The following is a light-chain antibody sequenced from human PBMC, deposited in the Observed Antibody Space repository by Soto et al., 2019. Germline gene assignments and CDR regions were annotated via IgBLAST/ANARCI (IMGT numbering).Light chain of an antibody. J-gene: IGKJ4*01. CDR1: QSVRSN. CDR2: GAS. V-gene: IGKV3-15*01. Sequence: EIVMMQSPATLSVSPGERATLSCRASQSVRSNLAWYQQKPGQAPRLLIYGASNRATGIPARFSGSGSGTEFTLTISSLQSEDFAVYYCQQHNDWPPVTFGGGTKVEIK. CDR3: QQHNDWPPVT.